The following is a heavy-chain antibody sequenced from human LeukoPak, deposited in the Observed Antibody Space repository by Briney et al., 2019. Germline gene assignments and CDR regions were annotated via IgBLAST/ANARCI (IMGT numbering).Heavy chain of an antibody. CDR2: IGGST. D-gene: IGHD6-19*01. Sequence: GGSLTLSCAATGFTFSSYAMTWVRQAPGKGLEWVSAIGGSTYYADSVKGRFTISRDNSENTLYLQMNSLRAEDTAVYYCAKQYSGGWYYFDYWGQGTLVTVSS. V-gene: IGHV3-23*01. CDR1: GFTFSSYA. CDR3: AKQYSGGWYYFDY. J-gene: IGHJ4*02.